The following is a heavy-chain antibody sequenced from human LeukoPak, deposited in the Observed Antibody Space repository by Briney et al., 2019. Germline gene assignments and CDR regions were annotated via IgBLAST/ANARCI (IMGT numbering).Heavy chain of an antibody. J-gene: IGHJ6*03. D-gene: IGHD4-11*01. Sequence: SQTLSLTCTVSGGSISSGGYYWSWIRQPPGKGLEWIGYIYHSGSTYYNPSLKSRVTISVDRSKNQFSLKLSSVTAADTAVYYCARNRGSTVITDHYYYYYMDVWGKGTTVTASS. CDR2: IYHSGST. V-gene: IGHV4-30-2*01. CDR3: ARNRGSTVITDHYYYYYMDV. CDR1: GGSISSGGYY.